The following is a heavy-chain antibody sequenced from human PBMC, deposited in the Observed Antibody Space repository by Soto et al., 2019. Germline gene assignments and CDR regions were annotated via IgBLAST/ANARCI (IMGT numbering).Heavy chain of an antibody. V-gene: IGHV3-74*01. J-gene: IGHJ4*02. D-gene: IGHD4-17*01. CDR2: INSDGSNI. CDR3: ASSATGLYGDYN. Sequence: EVQLVESGGGLVQPGGSLKLSCAASGFTFTNYWIHWVRQAPGKGLVWVSRINSDGSNINYADFVKGRFTISRDNAKTTVYLQMNSLRAEDTAVYFCASSATGLYGDYNLVQGALVTVSS. CDR1: GFTFTNYW.